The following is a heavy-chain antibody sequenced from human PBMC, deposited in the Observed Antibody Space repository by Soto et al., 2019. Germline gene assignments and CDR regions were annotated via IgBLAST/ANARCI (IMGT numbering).Heavy chain of an antibody. J-gene: IGHJ4*02. Sequence: SETLSLTCTVSGGSISSGDYYWSWIRQPPGKGLEWIGYIYYSGSTYYNPSLKSRVTISVDTSKNQFSLKLSSVTAADTAVYYCARGGPDYPFDYWGQGTLVTVSS. D-gene: IGHD4-17*01. CDR1: GGSISSGDYY. CDR3: ARGGPDYPFDY. V-gene: IGHV4-30-4*01. CDR2: IYYSGST.